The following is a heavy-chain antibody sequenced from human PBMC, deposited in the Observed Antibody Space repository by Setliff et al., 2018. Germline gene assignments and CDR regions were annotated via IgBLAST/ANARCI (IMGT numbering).Heavy chain of an antibody. CDR2: IFYDGIT. Sequence: SETLSLTCTVSGGSINNGDNGDLYWGWIRQPPGKGPEWLGTIFYDGITHYNPSLKSRVTISVDTTKNQFSLKLTSVTAADTAVYYCARNPASLQYSFDHWGRGTLVTVSS. CDR1: GGSINNGDNGDLY. V-gene: IGHV4-39*07. D-gene: IGHD1-1*01. J-gene: IGHJ2*01. CDR3: ARNPASLQYSFDH.